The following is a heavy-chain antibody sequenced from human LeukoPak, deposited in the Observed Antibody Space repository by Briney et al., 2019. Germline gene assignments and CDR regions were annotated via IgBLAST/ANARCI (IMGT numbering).Heavy chain of an antibody. CDR2: ISGNGGVI. V-gene: IGHV3-11*01. CDR1: GFTFSDNY. CDR3: ARVDVVVPALVAAYSDAFDI. J-gene: IGHJ3*02. D-gene: IGHD2-2*01. Sequence: GGSLRLSCAASGFTFSDNYMTWVRQAPGKGLEWLSYISGNGGVIQYADSVKGRFTISRDNSKNKLYLQMNSLRAEDTAVYYCARVDVVVPALVAAYSDAFDIWGQGTMVTVSS.